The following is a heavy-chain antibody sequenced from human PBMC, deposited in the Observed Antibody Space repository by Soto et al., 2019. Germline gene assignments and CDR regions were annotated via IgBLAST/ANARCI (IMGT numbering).Heavy chain of an antibody. CDR1: GGSISSGGYY. CDR3: ARVYNWNYSL. V-gene: IGHV4-31*03. J-gene: IGHJ4*02. Sequence: QVQLQESGPGLVKPSQTLSLTRTVSGGSISSGGYYWSWIRQHPGKGLEWIGYIYYSGSTYYNPSLKTRVNISVDTSKNQFSRKLCSVTAADTGVYYCARVYNWNYSLWGQGTLVTVSS. D-gene: IGHD1-1*01. CDR2: IYYSGST.